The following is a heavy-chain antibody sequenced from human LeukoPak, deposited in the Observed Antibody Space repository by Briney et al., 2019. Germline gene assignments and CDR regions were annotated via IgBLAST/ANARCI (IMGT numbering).Heavy chain of an antibody. Sequence: GASVKVSCKASGYTFTGYYIHWVRQGPGQGLEWMGWINPNSCTNYAQNFQGRVTMTRDTSISTAYMELSRLRSDDTAVYYCAREEQHQRGRHFEYWGQGTLVTAST. CDR3: AREEQHQRGRHFEY. J-gene: IGHJ4*02. V-gene: IGHV1-2*02. D-gene: IGHD6-13*01. CDR2: INPNSCT. CDR1: GYTFTGYY.